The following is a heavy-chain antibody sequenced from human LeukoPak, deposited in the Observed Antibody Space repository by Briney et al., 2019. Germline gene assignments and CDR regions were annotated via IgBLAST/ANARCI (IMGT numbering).Heavy chain of an antibody. Sequence: GGSLRLSRAPSGFTFSSYSMNWVRQAPGKGLEWVSSISISSSYIYYAGSVKARFTISRDNAKNSLCLRMDSLRGEDTAVDYCGRGRECGDYWGQGTLVTVSS. J-gene: IGHJ4*02. CDR3: GRGRECGDY. D-gene: IGHD3-10*01. V-gene: IGHV3-21*01. CDR2: ISISSSYI. CDR1: GFTFSSYS.